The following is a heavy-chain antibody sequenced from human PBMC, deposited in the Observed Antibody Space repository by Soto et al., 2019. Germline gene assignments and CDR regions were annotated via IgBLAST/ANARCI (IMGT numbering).Heavy chain of an antibody. D-gene: IGHD1-7*01. J-gene: IGHJ4*02. Sequence: EVQLVESGGGLVQPGGSLRLSCAASGFTFSSYWMSWVRQAPGKGLEWVANIKQDGSEKYYVDSVKGRFTISRDNAKNSLYLQMNSLRAEDTAVHYCARAHLTGTTLFFWYWGQGTLVTVSS. V-gene: IGHV3-7*03. CDR2: IKQDGSEK. CDR1: GFTFSSYW. CDR3: ARAHLTGTTLFFWY.